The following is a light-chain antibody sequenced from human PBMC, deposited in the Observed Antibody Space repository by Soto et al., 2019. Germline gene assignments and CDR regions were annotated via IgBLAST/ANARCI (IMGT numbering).Light chain of an antibody. Sequence: EIVMTQSPATLSVSPGERATLSCRASQSVSNSLAWYQQKPGQAPRLLIYGASTRATGIPARFSGRGSGTEFTLAISSLQSEDFAVYYCQQYNNLPPYTFGQGTKLEIK. J-gene: IGKJ2*01. CDR2: GAS. CDR3: QQYNNLPPYT. CDR1: QSVSNS. V-gene: IGKV3-15*01.